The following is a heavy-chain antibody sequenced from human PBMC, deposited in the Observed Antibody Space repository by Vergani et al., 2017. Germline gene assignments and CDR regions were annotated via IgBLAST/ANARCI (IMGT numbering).Heavy chain of an antibody. D-gene: IGHD6-13*01. CDR3: VKDIAASGNYWYFDR. J-gene: IGHJ2*01. CDR1: GFTLDDYA. CDR2: INWNSDSI. V-gene: IGHV3-9*01. Sequence: EVQLVESGGGLVQPGRSLRLSCAASGFTLDDYAMHWVRQAPGKGLEWVSGINWNSDSIAYADSVKGRFTISRDNAKNSLYLQMNSLRAEDTALYYCVKDIAASGNYWYFDRWGGGTLVTVSS.